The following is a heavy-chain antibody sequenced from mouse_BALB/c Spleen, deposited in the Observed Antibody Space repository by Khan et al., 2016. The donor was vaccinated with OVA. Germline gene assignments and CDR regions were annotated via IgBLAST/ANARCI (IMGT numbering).Heavy chain of an antibody. V-gene: IGHV9-3-1*01. CDR1: GYTFTNYG. J-gene: IGHJ4*01. CDR3: ARPPYFSYSRDH. CDR2: INTFTGEP. D-gene: IGHD2-12*01. Sequence: LVESGPEMKKPGETVKISCKASGYTFTNYGMNWVKQSPGKALKWMGWINTFTGEPTYADDFKGRFAFSLETSASTASLQINNLKNEETATYFCARPPYFSYSRDHWGQGTSVTVAS.